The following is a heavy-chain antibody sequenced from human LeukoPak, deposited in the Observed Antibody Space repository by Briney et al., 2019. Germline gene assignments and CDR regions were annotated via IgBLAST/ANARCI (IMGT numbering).Heavy chain of an antibody. Sequence: SETLSLTCTVSGGSISSGGYYWSWIRQPPGKGLEWIGTIHHSGNTYYNPSLQSRVSVSVDTSRNQFSLRLSSVTAADTATYYCARIDWTPDSWGQGTLVTVSS. CDR1: GGSISSGGYY. V-gene: IGHV4-39*01. CDR3: ARIDWTPDS. CDR2: IHHSGNT. J-gene: IGHJ4*02. D-gene: IGHD1-1*01.